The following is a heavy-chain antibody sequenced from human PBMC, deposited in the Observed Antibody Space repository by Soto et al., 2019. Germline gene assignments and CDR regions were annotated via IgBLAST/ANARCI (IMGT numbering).Heavy chain of an antibody. D-gene: IGHD6-25*01. Sequence: QVQLVQYGAEVKKPGASVKVSCKASGYNLTNFYIHWVRQAPGQGLEWMGIINPNGGSTNYAHNFQGRVTITRDTSTSTVYMDLSSLRSEDTAVYYCARGLGSGDYWGRGTLVTVSS. CDR2: INPNGGST. V-gene: IGHV1-46*03. J-gene: IGHJ4*02. CDR3: ARGLGSGDY. CDR1: GYNLTNFY.